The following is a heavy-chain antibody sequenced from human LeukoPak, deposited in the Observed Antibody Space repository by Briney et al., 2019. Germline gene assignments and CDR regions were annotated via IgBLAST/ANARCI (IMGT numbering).Heavy chain of an antibody. CDR1: GFTFSNYW. D-gene: IGHD6-13*01. J-gene: IGHJ4*02. Sequence: GGSLSLSCAASGFTFSNYWMSWVRQAPGKGLEWLANIKEDGSEKYYVDSVKGRFTISRDNARNSLYLQMNCLRAEDTAVYYCASGRQLGYWGQGTLVTVSS. V-gene: IGHV3-7*01. CDR3: ASGRQLGY. CDR2: IKEDGSEK.